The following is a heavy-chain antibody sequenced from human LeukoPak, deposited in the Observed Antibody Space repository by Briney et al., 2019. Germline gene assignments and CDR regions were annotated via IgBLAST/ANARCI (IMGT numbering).Heavy chain of an antibody. CDR1: GGTFSSYA. J-gene: IGHJ2*01. Sequence: ASVKVSCKASGGTFSSYAISWVRQAPGQGLEWMGGIIPIFGTANYAQKFQGRVTITTDESTSTAYMELSSLRSEDTAVYYCASVDYGGNSDFDLWGRGTLVTVSS. V-gene: IGHV1-69*05. D-gene: IGHD4-23*01. CDR3: ASVDYGGNSDFDL. CDR2: IIPIFGTA.